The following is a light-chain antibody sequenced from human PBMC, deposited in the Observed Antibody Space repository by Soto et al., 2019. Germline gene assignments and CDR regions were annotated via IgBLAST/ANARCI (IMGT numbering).Light chain of an antibody. CDR1: QSVSTN. CDR2: EAS. J-gene: IGKJ5*01. Sequence: EIVMTQSPATLSVSPGEGATLSCRASQSVSTNLAWYQQKPGQAPRLLISEASSRATGIPDRFSGSGSGTDFTLTIDRLEPEDFAMYYCQQHGSSPITFGQGTRLEIK. CDR3: QQHGSSPIT. V-gene: IGKV3-20*01.